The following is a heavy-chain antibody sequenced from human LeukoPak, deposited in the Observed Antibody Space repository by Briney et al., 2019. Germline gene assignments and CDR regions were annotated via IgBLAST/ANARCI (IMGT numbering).Heavy chain of an antibody. J-gene: IGHJ6*02. CDR2: LSGNGDGQ. CDR3: TRTPSSVVTHNYYYYGMDV. D-gene: IGHD4-23*01. V-gene: IGHV3-43*02. Sequence: PGGSLRLSCSASGFTYTNYGMSWVRQAPGKGLEWVAGLSGNGDGQFYADSVEGRFTISRDNSKNSLYLQMNSLRTEDTALYYCTRTPSSVVTHNYYYYGMDVWGQGTTVTVSS. CDR1: GFTYTNYG.